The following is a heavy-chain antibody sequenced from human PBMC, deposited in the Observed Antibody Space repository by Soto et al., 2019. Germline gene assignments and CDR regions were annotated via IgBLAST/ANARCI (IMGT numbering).Heavy chain of an antibody. CDR2: ITSSSSYI. CDR1: GFIFSSYS. V-gene: IGHV3-21*01. J-gene: IGHJ3*02. CDR3: ARATVTTGRIGDFDM. Sequence: PRGSLRLSCAASGFIFSSYSMNWVRQAPGKGLEWVSSITSSSSYINYADSVKGRFTISRDNAKNSLYLQTNSLRAEDTAVYYCARATVTTGRIGDFDMWGQGTMVTVSS. D-gene: IGHD4-17*01.